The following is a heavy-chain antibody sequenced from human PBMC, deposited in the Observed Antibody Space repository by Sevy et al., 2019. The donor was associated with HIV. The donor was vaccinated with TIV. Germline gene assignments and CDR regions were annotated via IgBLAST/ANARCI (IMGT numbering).Heavy chain of an antibody. CDR2: ISSAGSFI. CDR1: GFTFSYYS. CDR3: LLSSSTAYPFDY. J-gene: IGHJ4*02. D-gene: IGHD6-6*01. V-gene: IGHV3-21*01. Sequence: GGSLRLSCAASGFTFSYYSLTWVRQAPGKGLEWVSSISSAGSFIYYADSVKGRFTISRDNSKNTLYLQMNSLRAEDTAVYYCLLSSSTAYPFDYWGQGTLVTVSS.